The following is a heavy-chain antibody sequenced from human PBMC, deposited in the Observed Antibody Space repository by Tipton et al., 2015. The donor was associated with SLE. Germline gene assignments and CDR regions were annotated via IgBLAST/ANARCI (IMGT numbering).Heavy chain of an antibody. J-gene: IGHJ4*02. CDR2: INPNSGGT. Sequence: QLVQSGAEVKKPGASVKVSCKASGYTFTGYYMHWVRQDPGQGLEWMGWINPNSGGTNYAQKFQGRVTMTRDTSISTAYMELSRLRSDDTAVYYCAREWSDSSGSCSFDYWGQGTLVTVSS. CDR1: GYTFTGYY. V-gene: IGHV1-2*02. D-gene: IGHD6-19*01. CDR3: AREWSDSSGSCSFDY.